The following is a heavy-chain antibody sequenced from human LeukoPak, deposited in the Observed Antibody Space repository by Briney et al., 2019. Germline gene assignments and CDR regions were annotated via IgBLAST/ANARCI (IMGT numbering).Heavy chain of an antibody. CDR2: FDPEYGES. J-gene: IGHJ4*02. D-gene: IGHD2-2*01. V-gene: IGHV1-24*01. CDR3: ATGPPRQYCSSTSCYYNYFEY. Sequence: ASVNVSCKVSGYTLTQLFMHWVRQAPRRARAWMGGFDPEYGESIYAQKFQGRLTMTEDTSTDTAYMELRSLRSEDTAVYYCATGPPRQYCSSTSCYYNYFEYWGQGPLVTVS. CDR1: GYTLTQLF.